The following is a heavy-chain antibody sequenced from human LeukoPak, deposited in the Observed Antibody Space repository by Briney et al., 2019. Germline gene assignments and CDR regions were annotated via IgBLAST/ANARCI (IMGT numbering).Heavy chain of an antibody. J-gene: IGHJ6*03. V-gene: IGHV1-69*05. Sequence: ASVNVSCRASGGTFSSYAIRWVRQAPGQGREWMGGIIPIFGTANYTQKFQGRVTITTDESTSTAYMELSSLRSEDTAVYYCARGSDQTYYYDSSGYKHYYYYMDVWGKGTTVTVSS. CDR2: IIPIFGTA. CDR3: ARGSDQTYYYDSSGYKHYYYYMDV. D-gene: IGHD3-22*01. CDR1: GGTFSSYA.